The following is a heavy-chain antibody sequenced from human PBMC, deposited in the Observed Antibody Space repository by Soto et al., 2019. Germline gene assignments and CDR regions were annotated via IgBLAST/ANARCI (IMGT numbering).Heavy chain of an antibody. J-gene: IGHJ4*02. CDR3: AKDGPVSYYYDSSGYFGY. CDR1: GFTFSSYA. Sequence: EVQLLESGGGLVQPGGSLRLSCAASGFTFSSYAMSWVRQAPGNGLEWVSAISGSGGSTYYADSVKGRFTISRDNSKNTLYLQMNSLRAEDTAVYYCAKDGPVSYYYDSSGYFGYWGQGTLVTVSS. D-gene: IGHD3-22*01. V-gene: IGHV3-23*01. CDR2: ISGSGGST.